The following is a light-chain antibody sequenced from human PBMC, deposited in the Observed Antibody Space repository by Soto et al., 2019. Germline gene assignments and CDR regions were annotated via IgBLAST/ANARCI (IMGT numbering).Light chain of an antibody. CDR2: AAS. CDR1: QSVSNY. V-gene: IGKV3D-15*01. J-gene: IGKJ4*01. CDR3: QQYNNWAPLT. Sequence: DIVMTQSPVTVSVSPGDRATISCRASQSVSNYLAWYQQKPGQAPRRLIYAASTRATCIPARFSGSGSGTDFTLTISRLQYEDFPVYYCQQYNNWAPLTFGEGTKVEIK.